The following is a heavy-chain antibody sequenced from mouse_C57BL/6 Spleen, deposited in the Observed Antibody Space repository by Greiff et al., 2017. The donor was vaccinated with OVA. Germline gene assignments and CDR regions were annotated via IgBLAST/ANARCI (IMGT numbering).Heavy chain of an antibody. J-gene: IGHJ1*03. CDR3: ARRGVTTRNPVDV. CDR1: GYSFTDYN. CDR2: INPNYGTT. Sequence: VQLQQSGPELVKPGASVKLSCKASGYSFTDYNMNWVKQSNGKSLEWIGVINPNYGTTSYNQKFEGKATLTVDQSSSTAYMQLSSLTSEDSAVYYCARRGVTTRNPVDVWGTGTTVTVSS. V-gene: IGHV1-39*01. D-gene: IGHD1-1*01.